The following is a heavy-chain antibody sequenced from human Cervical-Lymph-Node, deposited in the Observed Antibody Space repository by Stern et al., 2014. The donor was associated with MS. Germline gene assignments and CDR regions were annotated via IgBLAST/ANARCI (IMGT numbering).Heavy chain of an antibody. Sequence: QVQLQESGPGLVKPSETLSLTCTVSGGSISSYYWSWIRQPPGKGLEWIGYIYYSGSTNYNPSLKSRVTISVDTSKTQFSLKLSSVTAADTAVYYCARVGEYSSGWYSRSYYYGMDVWGQGTTVTVSS. V-gene: IGHV4-59*01. CDR2: IYYSGST. CDR1: GGSISSYY. D-gene: IGHD6-19*01. J-gene: IGHJ6*02. CDR3: ARVGEYSSGWYSRSYYYGMDV.